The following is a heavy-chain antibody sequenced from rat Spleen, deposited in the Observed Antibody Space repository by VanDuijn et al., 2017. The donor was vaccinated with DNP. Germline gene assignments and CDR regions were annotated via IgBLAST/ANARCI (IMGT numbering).Heavy chain of an antibody. J-gene: IGHJ4*01. CDR3: VREDKGVDA. D-gene: IGHD2-2*01. CDR2: INKDSRII. CDR1: GFTFNNYW. Sequence: EVKLVESGGGLVQPGRSLKLSCEASGFTFNNYWMSWVRQAPGKGLEWIGEINKDSRIIKYTPSLKDKFTISRDNAQNTLYLQMSKVGSEDTAIYYCVREDKGVDAWGQGTSVIVSS. V-gene: IGHV4-2*01.